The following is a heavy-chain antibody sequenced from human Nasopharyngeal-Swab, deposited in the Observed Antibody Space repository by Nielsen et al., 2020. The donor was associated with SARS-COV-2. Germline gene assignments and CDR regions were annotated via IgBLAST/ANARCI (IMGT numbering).Heavy chain of an antibody. CDR3: ARGDYVGY. Sequence: SETLSLTCTVSGYSISSGYYWGWIRQPPGKGLEWIGSIYHSGSTYYNPSLKSRVTISVDTSKNQFSLKLSSVTAADTAVYYCARGDYVGYWDQGTLVTVSS. CDR2: IYHSGST. V-gene: IGHV4-38-2*02. D-gene: IGHD4-17*01. J-gene: IGHJ4*02. CDR1: GYSISSGYY.